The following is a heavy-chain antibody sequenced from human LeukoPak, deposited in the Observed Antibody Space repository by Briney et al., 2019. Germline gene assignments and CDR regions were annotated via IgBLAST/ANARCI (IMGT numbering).Heavy chain of an antibody. J-gene: IGHJ6*02. CDR3: ARGDVIYPYYYYYGMDV. Sequence: ASAKVSCKASGYTFTSYDINWVRQATGQGLEWMGWMNPNSGNTGYAQKFQGRVTMTRNTSISTAYMELSSLRSEDTAVYYCARGDVIYPYYYYYGMDVWGQGTTVTVSS. CDR1: GYTFTSYD. V-gene: IGHV1-8*01. CDR2: MNPNSGNT. D-gene: IGHD3-10*01.